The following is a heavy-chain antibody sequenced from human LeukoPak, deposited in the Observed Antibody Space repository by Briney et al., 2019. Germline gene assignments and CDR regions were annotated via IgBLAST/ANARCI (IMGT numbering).Heavy chain of an antibody. Sequence: GGSLRLSCAASGFTFRNFGMHWVRQAPGKGLEWVAVIWYDGSEKYYADSVQGRFTISRDNSKNTLYLQMNNLRAEDTAVYYCARGRSFPAYYFDYWGQGALVTVSS. J-gene: IGHJ4*02. V-gene: IGHV3-33*01. CDR2: IWYDGSEK. CDR3: ARGRSFPAYYFDY. CDR1: GFTFRNFG.